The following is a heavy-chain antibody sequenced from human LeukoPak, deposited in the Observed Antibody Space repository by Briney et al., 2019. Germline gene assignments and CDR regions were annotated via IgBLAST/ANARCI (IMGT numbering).Heavy chain of an antibody. Sequence: ASVKVSCKASGYTFTGYYIHWVRQAPGQGLEWMGWINPHSGGTNYAQKFQGRVTITADESTSTAYMELSSLRSEDTAVYYCARERSYDSSGYYFYWGQGTLVTVSS. CDR2: INPHSGGT. CDR1: GYTFTGYY. D-gene: IGHD3-22*01. CDR3: ARERSYDSSGYYFY. J-gene: IGHJ4*02. V-gene: IGHV1-2*02.